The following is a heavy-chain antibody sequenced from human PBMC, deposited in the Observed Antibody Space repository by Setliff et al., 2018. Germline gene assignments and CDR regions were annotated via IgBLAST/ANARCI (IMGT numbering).Heavy chain of an antibody. CDR3: ARGASWNSAVAGPFYCDY. D-gene: IGHD6-19*01. V-gene: IGHV1-2*02. Sequence: GASVKVSCKASGYAFTGYYMHWVRQAPGQGLEWMGWINPNSGGTNYAQKFQGRVTMTRDTSISTAYMELSRLRSDDTAVYYCARGASWNSAVAGPFYCDYWGQGTLVTVSS. J-gene: IGHJ4*02. CDR1: GYAFTGYY. CDR2: INPNSGGT.